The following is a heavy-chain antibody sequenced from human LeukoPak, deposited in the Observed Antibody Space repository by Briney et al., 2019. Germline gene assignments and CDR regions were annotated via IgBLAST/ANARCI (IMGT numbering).Heavy chain of an antibody. D-gene: IGHD3-16*01. CDR2: INPNSGGT. J-gene: IGHJ5*02. CDR1: GYTFTGYY. V-gene: IGHV1-2*02. Sequence: ASVKVSCKASGYTFTGYYMHWVRQAPGQGLEWMGWINPNSGGTNYAQKFQGRVTKTRDTSISTAYMELSRLRSDDTAVYYCARDRAALGPREFDPWGQGTLVTVSS. CDR3: ARDRAALGPREFDP.